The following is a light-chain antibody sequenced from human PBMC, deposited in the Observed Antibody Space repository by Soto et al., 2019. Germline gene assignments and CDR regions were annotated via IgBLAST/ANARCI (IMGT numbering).Light chain of an antibody. CDR3: QQCNNWPST. V-gene: IGKV3-15*01. Sequence: EIVMTQSPATLSVSPGERATLSCRASQSLSSNLAWYQQKPGQAPRLLIYGASTRATIIPARFSGSGSGTEFTLTISSLQSEDFAVYYCQQCNNWPSTFGQGTKVEIK. CDR2: GAS. CDR1: QSLSSN. J-gene: IGKJ1*01.